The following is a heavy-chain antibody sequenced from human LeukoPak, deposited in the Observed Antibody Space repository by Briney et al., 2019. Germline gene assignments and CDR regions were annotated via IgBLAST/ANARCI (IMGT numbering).Heavy chain of an antibody. CDR1: EFTFRNYV. J-gene: IGHJ4*02. CDR3: AKFGGYSGYDLLGPCDY. V-gene: IGHV3-23*01. Sequence: QPGGSLRLSCVASEFTFRNYVMSWVRQAPGKGLEWVSVISGSGGSTYYADSVKGRFTISRDNSKNTLYLQMNSLRAEDTAVYYCAKFGGYSGYDLLGPCDYWGQGTLVTVSS. D-gene: IGHD5-12*01. CDR2: ISGSGGST.